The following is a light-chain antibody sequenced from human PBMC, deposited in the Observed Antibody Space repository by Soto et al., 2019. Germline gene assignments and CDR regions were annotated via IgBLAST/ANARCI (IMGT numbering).Light chain of an antibody. V-gene: IGKV3-20*01. CDR2: DAS. Sequence: EIVLTQSPATLSVSPGERATLSCRASESVSRNLAWYQQKPGQAPRLLIYDASTRATGIPDRFSGGGSGTEFTLTISRLEPEDFAVYYCQQYGGSPRTFGQGTKVDIK. CDR3: QQYGGSPRT. J-gene: IGKJ1*01. CDR1: ESVSRN.